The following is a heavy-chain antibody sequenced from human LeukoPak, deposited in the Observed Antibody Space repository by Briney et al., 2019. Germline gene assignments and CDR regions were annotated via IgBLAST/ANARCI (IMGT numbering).Heavy chain of an antibody. V-gene: IGHV1-2*02. D-gene: IGHD3-9*01. CDR3: ARDGDLDWLPSGY. CDR2: INPNSGGT. CDR1: GYTFTDYY. J-gene: IGHJ4*02. Sequence: GAVTVSCKSSGYTFTDYYVHWVRQAAGQGVEGMGWINPNSGGTKYAQNFQGRVTMTRDTSITTVYMELSSLTSDDTATYYCARDGDLDWLPSGYWGQGTLVTVSS.